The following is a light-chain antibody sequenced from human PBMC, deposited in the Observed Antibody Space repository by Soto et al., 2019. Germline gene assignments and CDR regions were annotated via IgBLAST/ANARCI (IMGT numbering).Light chain of an antibody. V-gene: IGLV2-14*03. Sequence: QSALTQPASVSGSPGQSITISCTGTSSDVGGYNYVYWYQHHPGKVPKLLIYDVANRPSGVSDRFSGSKSGNTASLTISGLQAEDEADSYCNSYTGSSTYVFGPGTKVTVL. CDR3: NSYTGSSTYV. J-gene: IGLJ1*01. CDR1: SSDVGGYNY. CDR2: DVA.